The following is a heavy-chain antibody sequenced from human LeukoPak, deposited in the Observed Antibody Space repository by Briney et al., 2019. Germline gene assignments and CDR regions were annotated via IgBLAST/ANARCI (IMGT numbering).Heavy chain of an antibody. CDR1: GFTFSSYA. CDR3: ARRYSSGWYLPDCMDV. J-gene: IGHJ6*03. CDR2: ISSNGGST. D-gene: IGHD6-19*01. Sequence: PGGSLRPSCAASGFTFSSYAMHWVRQAPGKGLEYVSAISSNGGSTYYANSVKGRFTISRDNSKNTLYLQMGSLRAEDMAVYYCARRYSSGWYLPDCMDVWGKGTTVTVSS. V-gene: IGHV3-64*01.